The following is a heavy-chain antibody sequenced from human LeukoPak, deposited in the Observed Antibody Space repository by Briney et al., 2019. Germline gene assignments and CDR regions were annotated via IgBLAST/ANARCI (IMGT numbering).Heavy chain of an antibody. J-gene: IGHJ4*02. CDR1: GGSISSYY. D-gene: IGHD3-16*01. V-gene: IGHV4-59*08. CDR3: ARRWPGEYYFNY. CDR2: IYYSGST. Sequence: SETLSLTCTVSGGSISSYYWSWIRQPPGKGLEWIGYIYYSGSTNYNPSLKSRVTISLDTSKNQFSLKLSSVTAADTAVYYCARRWPGEYYFNYWGQGILVTVSS.